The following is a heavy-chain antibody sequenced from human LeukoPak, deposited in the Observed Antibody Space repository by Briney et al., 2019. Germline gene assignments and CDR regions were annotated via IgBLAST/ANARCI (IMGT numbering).Heavy chain of an antibody. CDR2: INQDGSAK. J-gene: IGHJ4*02. CDR3: ARDGVGHGDYDY. D-gene: IGHD4-17*01. CDR1: GFTFNNYW. V-gene: IGHV3-7*03. Sequence: PGGSLRLSCVASGFTFNNYWMSWVRQAPGKGLEWVANINQDGSAKFYVDSVKGRFTISRDNTKTSLYLQMNSLRVDDTAVYYCARDGVGHGDYDYWGQGTLVTVSS.